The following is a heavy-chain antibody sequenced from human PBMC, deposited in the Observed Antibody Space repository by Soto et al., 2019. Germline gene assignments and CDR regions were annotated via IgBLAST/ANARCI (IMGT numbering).Heavy chain of an antibody. CDR1: GGSISSGGYY. Sequence: PSETLSLTCTVSGGSISSGGYYWSCIRQHPGKGLEWIGYIYYSGSTYYNPSLKSRVTISVYTSKNQFSLKLSSVTASDSVVYFCARELYSYGSNWFDPCGQGTLVTVSS. CDR2: IYYSGST. J-gene: IGHJ5*02. D-gene: IGHD5-18*01. V-gene: IGHV4-31*03. CDR3: ARELYSYGSNWFDP.